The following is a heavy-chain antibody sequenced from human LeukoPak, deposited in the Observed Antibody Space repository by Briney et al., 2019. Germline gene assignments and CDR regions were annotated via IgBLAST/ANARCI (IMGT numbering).Heavy chain of an antibody. CDR2: ISGSSSYI. CDR1: GFTFSSYS. D-gene: IGHD3-3*01. Sequence: PGGSLRLSCAASGFTFSSYSMNWLRQAPGKGLEWVSSISGSSSYIYYADSVKGRFTISRDNAKKSLYLQMSSLRAEDTAVYYCARDQFLADIWGQGTMVTVSS. CDR3: ARDQFLADI. V-gene: IGHV3-21*01. J-gene: IGHJ3*02.